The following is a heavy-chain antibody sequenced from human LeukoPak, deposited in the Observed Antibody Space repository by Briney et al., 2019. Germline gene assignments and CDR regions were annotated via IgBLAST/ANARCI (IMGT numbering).Heavy chain of an antibody. J-gene: IGHJ3*02. CDR1: VYTFTDYY. CDR2: INPYSGGT. D-gene: IGHD1-26*01. V-gene: IGHV1-2*02. Sequence: ASVKVSCKASVYTFTDYYMHWVRQAPGQGLEWMGWINPYSGGTNYTQNFQGRVTMTRDTSISTAYMALSRLRSDDTAVYYCAVFPGIVGATPLRNDAFDIWGQGTMVTVSS. CDR3: AVFPGIVGATPLRNDAFDI.